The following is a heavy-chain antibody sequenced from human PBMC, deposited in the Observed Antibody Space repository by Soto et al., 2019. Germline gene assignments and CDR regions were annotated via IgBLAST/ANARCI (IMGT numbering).Heavy chain of an antibody. CDR1: GFTFSNFW. CDR2: INQDGSEK. V-gene: IGHV3-7*01. J-gene: IGHJ4*02. D-gene: IGHD3-22*01. CDR3: ARDFHYYDSSGYFYFVY. Sequence: GGSLRLSCAASGFTFSNFWMSWVRQAPGKGLEWVANINQDGSEKYYVDSVKGRFTISRDNAKNSLYLQVNSLRPEDTAVYYCARDFHYYDSSGYFYFVYWGQGTLVTVSS.